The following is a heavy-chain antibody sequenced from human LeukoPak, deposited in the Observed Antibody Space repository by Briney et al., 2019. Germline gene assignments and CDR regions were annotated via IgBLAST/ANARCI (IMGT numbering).Heavy chain of an antibody. CDR3: ARSFTVTTTSFDY. D-gene: IGHD4-17*01. J-gene: IGHJ4*02. V-gene: IGHV4-59*01. Sequence: SETLSLTCTVSGGSINYYYWMWIRQPPGKGLEWIGYIYYSGGTHYNPSLKSRVTMLVDTSKNQFSLKLTAVTAADTAVYYCARSFTVTTTSFDYWGQGTLVTVSS. CDR1: GGSINYYY. CDR2: IYYSGGT.